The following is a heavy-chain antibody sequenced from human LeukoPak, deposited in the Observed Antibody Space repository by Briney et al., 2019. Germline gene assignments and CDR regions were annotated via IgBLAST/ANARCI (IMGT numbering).Heavy chain of an antibody. D-gene: IGHD3-22*01. CDR3: ARVNNYYDSSGYLYYFDY. Sequence: ASVKVSCKASAYTLTGYFMHWVRQAPGQGLEWMGWINPNSGGTNYAQNFQGRVTMTRDTSISTAYMELSRLRSDDTAVYYCARVNNYYDSSGYLYYFDYWGQGTLVTVSS. J-gene: IGHJ4*02. CDR2: INPNSGGT. V-gene: IGHV1-2*02. CDR1: AYTLTGYF.